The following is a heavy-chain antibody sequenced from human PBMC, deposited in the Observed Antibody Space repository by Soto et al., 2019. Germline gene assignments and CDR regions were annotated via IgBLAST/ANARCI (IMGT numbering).Heavy chain of an antibody. J-gene: IGHJ4*02. CDR1: GFTFSSYA. V-gene: IGHV3-64D*08. Sequence: GGSLRLSCSASGFTFSSYAMHWVRQAPGRGLEYVSAISSNGGSTYYADSVKGRFTISRDNSKNTLYLQMSSLRAEDTAVYYCVKGKNRYSSGWSEYFDSWGQGTLVTASS. D-gene: IGHD6-19*01. CDR3: VKGKNRYSSGWSEYFDS. CDR2: ISSNGGST.